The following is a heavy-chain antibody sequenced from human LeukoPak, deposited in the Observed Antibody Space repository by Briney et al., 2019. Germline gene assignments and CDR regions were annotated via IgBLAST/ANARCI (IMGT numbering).Heavy chain of an antibody. Sequence: GASVKVSCKASGYTFTGYYMHWVRQAPGQGLEWMGWINPNSGGTNYAQKFQGRVTMTRDTSISTAYMELSRLRSDDTAVYYCARVSIVSTIHFWAVYDYWGQGTLVTVSS. J-gene: IGHJ4*02. CDR2: INPNSGGT. V-gene: IGHV1-2*02. CDR1: GYTFTGYY. D-gene: IGHD5/OR15-5a*01. CDR3: ARVSIVSTIHFWAVYDY.